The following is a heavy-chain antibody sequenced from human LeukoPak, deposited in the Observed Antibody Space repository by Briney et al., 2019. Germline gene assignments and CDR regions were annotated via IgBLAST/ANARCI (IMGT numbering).Heavy chain of an antibody. CDR1: GFTFSTYS. V-gene: IGHV3-48*04. CDR3: ASSIVADGTSPFDY. CDR2: ISSTSGTK. Sequence: GGSLRLSCAASGFTFSTYSMNWVRQAPGKGLEWVSYISSTSGTKYYADSVKGRITISRDNAKNSLYLQMSSLRAEDTAVYCCASSIVADGTSPFDYWGQGTLDTVSS. D-gene: IGHD6-13*01. J-gene: IGHJ4*02.